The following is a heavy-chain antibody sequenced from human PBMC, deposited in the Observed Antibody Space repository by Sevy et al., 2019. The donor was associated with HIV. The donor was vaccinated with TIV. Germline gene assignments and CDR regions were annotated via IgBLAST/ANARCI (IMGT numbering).Heavy chain of an antibody. J-gene: IGHJ6*02. V-gene: IGHV5-51*01. Sequence: GESLKISCEGSGYSFTSYWIGWVRQMPGKGLEWMGIIYPGDSDTRYSPSFQGQVTISADKSISTAYLQWSSLKASDTAMYYCAASLGIAAAGTLSLDVWGQGTTVTVSS. D-gene: IGHD6-13*01. CDR2: IYPGDSDT. CDR3: AASLGIAAAGTLSLDV. CDR1: GYSFTSYW.